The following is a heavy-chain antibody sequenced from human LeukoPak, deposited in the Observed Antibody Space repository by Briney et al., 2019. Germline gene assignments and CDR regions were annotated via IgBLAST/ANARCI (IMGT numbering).Heavy chain of an antibody. CDR1: GFTFSSYG. V-gene: IGHV3-30*18. Sequence: PGRSLRLSCAASGFTFSSYGMHWVRQAPGKGLEWVAVISYDGSNKYYADSVKGRFTISRDNSKNTLYLQMNSLRAEDTAVYYCVKDLTGTVRREGAFDYWGQGTLVTVSS. CDR3: VKDLTGTVRREGAFDY. D-gene: IGHD3-10*01. J-gene: IGHJ4*02. CDR2: ISYDGSNK.